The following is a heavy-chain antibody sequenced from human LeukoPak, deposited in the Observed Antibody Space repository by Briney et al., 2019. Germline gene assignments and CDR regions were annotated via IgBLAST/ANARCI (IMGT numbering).Heavy chain of an antibody. CDR1: GFTFSSYS. Sequence: PGGSLRLSCAASGFTFSSYSMNWVRQAPGKGLVWVSRIRSDGSSTSFADSVKGRFTISRDNAKNTLYLQMNSLRAEDTAVYYCARNSPGYCSGGSCSSYWYFDLWGRGTLVTVSS. CDR2: IRSDGSST. D-gene: IGHD2-15*01. CDR3: ARNSPGYCSGGSCSSYWYFDL. V-gene: IGHV3-74*01. J-gene: IGHJ2*01.